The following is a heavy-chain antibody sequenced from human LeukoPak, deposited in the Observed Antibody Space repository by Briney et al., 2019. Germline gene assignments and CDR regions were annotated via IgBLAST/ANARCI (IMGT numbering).Heavy chain of an antibody. J-gene: IGHJ4*02. CDR2: ISSSGYTI. Sequence: GGSLRLSCEVSGFTCSDYSMNWVRQAPGKGLEWVSYISSSGYTINYADSVKDRFSISRDNAKNTLYLQMNSLRAEDTAVYYCARGYISGADHKLIDYWGQGTLVTVSS. D-gene: IGHD6-19*01. CDR1: GFTCSDYS. CDR3: ARGYISGADHKLIDY. V-gene: IGHV3-48*04.